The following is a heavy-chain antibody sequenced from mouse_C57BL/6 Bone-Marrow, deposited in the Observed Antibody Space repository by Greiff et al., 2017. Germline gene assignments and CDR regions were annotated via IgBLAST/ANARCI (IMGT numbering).Heavy chain of an antibody. CDR2: ISSGGSYT. J-gene: IGHJ3*01. V-gene: IGHV5-6*01. D-gene: IGHD2-5*01. CDR3: ARPYSTAY. Sequence: EVMLVESGGDLVKPGGSLKLSCAASGFTFSSYGMSWVRQTPDKRLEWVATISSGGSYTYYPDSVKGRFTISRDNAKNTLYLQMSSLKSEDTAMYYCARPYSTAYWGQGTLATVSA. CDR1: GFTFSSYG.